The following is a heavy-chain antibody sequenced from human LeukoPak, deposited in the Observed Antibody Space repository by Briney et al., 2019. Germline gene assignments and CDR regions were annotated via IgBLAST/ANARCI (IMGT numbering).Heavy chain of an antibody. J-gene: IGHJ6*03. CDR1: GYSFTGYW. V-gene: IGHV5-51*01. D-gene: IGHD3-3*01. CDR3: ARFWSGYYKDYYYMDV. Sequence: PGESLKISCKGSGYSFTGYWIGWVRQMPGKGLEWMGIIYPGDSDTRYSPSFQGQVTISADKSISTAYLQWSSLKASDTAMYSCARFWSGYYKDYYYMDVWGKGTTVTVSS. CDR2: IYPGDSDT.